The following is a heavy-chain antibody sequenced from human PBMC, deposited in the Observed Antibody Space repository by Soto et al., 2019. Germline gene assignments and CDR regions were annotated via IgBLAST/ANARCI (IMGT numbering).Heavy chain of an antibody. D-gene: IGHD2-21*01. Sequence: SETLSLTCSVSGAALNSGNYYWSWIRQVPGKGLEWIGHIYVTGAVDYNPSLRDRITISQDASERQFSLNLRLVTAADTAVYYCERLRIATNNYKWLDPWGQGTLVTVYS. V-gene: IGHV4-31*03. CDR1: GAALNSGNYY. CDR3: ERLRIATNNYKWLDP. J-gene: IGHJ5*02. CDR2: IYVTGAV.